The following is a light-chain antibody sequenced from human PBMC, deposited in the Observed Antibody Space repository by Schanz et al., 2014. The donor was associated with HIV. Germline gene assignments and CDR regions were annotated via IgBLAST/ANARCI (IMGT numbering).Light chain of an antibody. CDR2: EVN. V-gene: IGLV2-8*01. J-gene: IGLJ1*01. CDR1: SRDIGSYNF. CDR3: CSYADGGTYV. Sequence: QSALTQPPSASGSPGQSVTISCTGTSRDIGSYNFVSWYQHHPAEPPKLIIYEVNKRPSGVPDRFSGSKSDNTASLTISGLHADDEADYYCCSYADGGTYVFGTGTKLTVL.